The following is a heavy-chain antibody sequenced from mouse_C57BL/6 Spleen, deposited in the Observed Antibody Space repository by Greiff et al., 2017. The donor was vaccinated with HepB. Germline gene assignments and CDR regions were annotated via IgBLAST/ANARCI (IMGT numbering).Heavy chain of an antibody. CDR1: GYTFTSYW. Sequence: QVQLQQPGAELVRPGSSVKLSCKASGYTFTSYWMHWVKQRPIQGLEWIGNIDPSDSETHYNQKFKDKATLTVDNSSSTAYMQLSSLTSEDSAVYYCARDADYSNYVDYWGQGTTLTVSS. CDR3: ARDADYSNYVDY. D-gene: IGHD2-5*01. V-gene: IGHV1-52*01. CDR2: IDPSDSET. J-gene: IGHJ2*01.